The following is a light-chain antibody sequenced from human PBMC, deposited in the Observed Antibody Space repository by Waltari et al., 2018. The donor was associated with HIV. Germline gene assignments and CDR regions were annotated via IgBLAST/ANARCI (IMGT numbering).Light chain of an antibody. CDR1: SRYVDTF. Sequence: QSALTQPHSVSGSPGQSLPISCTVTSRYVDTFVSWYQQTPGKAPPDIIYNVNNRPSGVADRFSGSKYGNTAFLTISGLQAEDEAEYHCCSHAGNFIFAFGTGTKVTVL. V-gene: IGLV2-11*01. CDR2: NVN. J-gene: IGLJ1*01. CDR3: CSHAGNFIFA.